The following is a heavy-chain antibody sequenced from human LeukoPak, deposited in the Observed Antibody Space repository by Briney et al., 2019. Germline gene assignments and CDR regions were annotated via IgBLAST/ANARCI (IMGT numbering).Heavy chain of an antibody. Sequence: GGSLRLSCAASGFTFSSYEMNWVRQAPGKGLEWVSYISSSGSTIYYADSVKGRFTISRDNAKNSLYLHMNSLRAEDTAVYYCARGQPQWLVFNWFDPWGQGTLVTVSS. CDR3: ARGQPQWLVFNWFDP. CDR2: ISSSGSTI. J-gene: IGHJ5*02. V-gene: IGHV3-48*03. D-gene: IGHD6-19*01. CDR1: GFTFSSYE.